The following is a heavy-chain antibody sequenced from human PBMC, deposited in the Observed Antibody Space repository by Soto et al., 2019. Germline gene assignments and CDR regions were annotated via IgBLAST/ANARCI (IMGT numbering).Heavy chain of an antibody. CDR1: GGTFSSYA. V-gene: IGHV1-69*13. J-gene: IGHJ6*02. D-gene: IGHD2-8*01. Sequence: AASVKVSCKASGGTFSSYAISWVRQAPGQGLEWMGGIIPIFGTANYAQKFQGRVTITADESTSTAYMELSSLRSEDTAVYYCARAHKGDYCTNGVCPNYYYYGMDVWGQGTTVTVS. CDR2: IIPIFGTA. CDR3: ARAHKGDYCTNGVCPNYYYYGMDV.